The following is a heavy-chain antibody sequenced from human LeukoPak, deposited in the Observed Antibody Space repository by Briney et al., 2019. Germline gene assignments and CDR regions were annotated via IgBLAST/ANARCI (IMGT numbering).Heavy chain of an antibody. CDR1: GYTFTDYY. CDR3: AAYSSGWYSHY. D-gene: IGHD6-19*01. J-gene: IGHJ4*02. V-gene: IGHV1-2*02. CDR2: INPNSGAT. Sequence: ASVKVSCKASGYTFTDYYMHWVRQAPGQGPEWMGWINPNSGATTYGPKFQGRVTMTRDTSISTAYMELSSLISDDTAVYYCAAYSSGWYSHYWGQGTLVTVSS.